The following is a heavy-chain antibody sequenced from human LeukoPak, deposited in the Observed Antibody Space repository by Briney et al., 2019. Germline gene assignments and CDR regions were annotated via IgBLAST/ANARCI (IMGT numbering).Heavy chain of an antibody. CDR2: IYHSGST. CDR3: ARDRKLPGGAFDI. Sequence: SGTLSLACAVSGGSISSSNWWSWVRQPPGKGLEWIGEIYHSGSTNYNPSLKSRVTISVDKSKNQFSLKLSSVTAADTAVYYCARDRKLPGGAFDIWGQGTMVTVSS. J-gene: IGHJ3*02. D-gene: IGHD4-23*01. CDR1: GGSISSSNW. V-gene: IGHV4-4*02.